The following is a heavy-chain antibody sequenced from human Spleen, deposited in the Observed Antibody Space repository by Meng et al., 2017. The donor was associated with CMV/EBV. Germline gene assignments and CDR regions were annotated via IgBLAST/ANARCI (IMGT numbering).Heavy chain of an antibody. D-gene: IGHD1-14*01. CDR1: GGSISSGDYY. CDR2: IYYSRST. CDR3: ARDRNRNWFDA. V-gene: IGHV4-31*03. J-gene: IGHJ5*02. Sequence: CTVSGGSISSGDYYWNWIRQHPGKGLEWIEYIYYSRSTYYNPSLKSRVIILVDTSKNQFSLELSSVTAADTAVYFCARDRNRNWFDAWGQGTLVTVSS.